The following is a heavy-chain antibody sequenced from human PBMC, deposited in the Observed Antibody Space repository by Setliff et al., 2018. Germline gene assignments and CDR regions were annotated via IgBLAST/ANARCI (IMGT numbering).Heavy chain of an antibody. D-gene: IGHD3-16*02. J-gene: IGHJ4*02. CDR1: GGSFSGYY. CDR2: INHSGST. V-gene: IGHV4-34*01. CDR3: ARLYYNFWGSYRPYYFDH. Sequence: SETLSLTCAVYGGSFSGYYWSWIRQPPGKGLEWIGEINHSGSTNYNPSLKSRVNISVDTSKNQFSLKLSAVTAADTAVYYCARLYYNFWGSYRPYYFDHWGQGTLVTVSS.